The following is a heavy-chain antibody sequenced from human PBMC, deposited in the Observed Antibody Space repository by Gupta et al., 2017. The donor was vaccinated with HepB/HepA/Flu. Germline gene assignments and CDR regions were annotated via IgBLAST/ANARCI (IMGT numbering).Heavy chain of an antibody. Sequence: QVQLVESGGGVVQPGRSLRLSCAASGFTFSSYALHWVRQAPGKGLEWVAVISYDGSNKYYADSVKGRFTISRDNSKNTLYLQMNSLRAEDTAVYYCARDRGDEADYWGQGTLVTVSS. CDR3: ARDRGDEADY. CDR1: GFTFSSYA. V-gene: IGHV3-30-3*01. D-gene: IGHD3-10*01. CDR2: ISYDGSNK. J-gene: IGHJ4*02.